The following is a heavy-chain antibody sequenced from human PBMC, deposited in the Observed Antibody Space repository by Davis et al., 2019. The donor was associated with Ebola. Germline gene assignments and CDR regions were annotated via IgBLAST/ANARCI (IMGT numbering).Heavy chain of an antibody. Sequence: SVKVSCKASGGTFSSCAITWVRQAPGQGLEWMGGIIPIFGTAKYAQKFQGRVTMTTDTSTSTAYMELRSLRSDDTAVYYCATDRGYSYGYDYWGQGTLVTVSS. CDR2: IIPIFGTA. CDR3: ATDRGYSYGYDY. J-gene: IGHJ4*02. CDR1: GGTFSSCA. V-gene: IGHV1-69*05. D-gene: IGHD5-18*01.